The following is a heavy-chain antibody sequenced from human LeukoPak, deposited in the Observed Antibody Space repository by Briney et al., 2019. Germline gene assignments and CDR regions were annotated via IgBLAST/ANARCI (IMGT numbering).Heavy chain of an antibody. CDR2: ITIGSSYI. V-gene: IGHV3-21*01. D-gene: IGHD3-10*01. CDR3: ARVGYDGSGSIRESVRYYFDY. J-gene: IGHJ4*02. Sequence: GGSPRLSSAASGFTFSIYSMNCVPQTLGGGREWVSSITIGSSYIYYADSVWGGFTTSRDNAKNSLYPQMNCLRAEDTAVYYCARVGYDGSGSIRESVRYYFDYWGQGTLVTVSS. CDR1: GFTFSIYS.